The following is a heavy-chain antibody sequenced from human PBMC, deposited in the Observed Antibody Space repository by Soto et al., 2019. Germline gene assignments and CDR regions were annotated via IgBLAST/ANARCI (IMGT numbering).Heavy chain of an antibody. CDR1: GFTFSSYA. CDR2: IDGSGGDR. CDR3: AKERVAGAYVETSAFDF. D-gene: IGHD6-19*01. J-gene: IGHJ4*02. Sequence: EVQLLESGGDLVQPVGSLRLSCAASGFTFSSYAMGWVRQAPGTGREWDSVIDGSGGDRSLADSVKGRFTISIDKSKNTLYLQMDRLRVEDTARYFCAKERVAGAYVETSAFDFWGQGTLVTVSS. V-gene: IGHV3-23*01.